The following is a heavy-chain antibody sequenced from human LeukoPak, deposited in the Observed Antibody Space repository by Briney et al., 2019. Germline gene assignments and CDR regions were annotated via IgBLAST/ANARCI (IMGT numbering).Heavy chain of an antibody. J-gene: IGHJ4*02. D-gene: IGHD3-10*01. CDR1: GFTFDDYA. V-gene: IGHV3-9*01. CDR2: ISWNSGSI. Sequence: GGSLRLSCAASGFTFDDYAMHWVRQAPGKGLEWVSGISWNSGSIGYADSVKGRFTISRDNAKNSLYLQMNGLRAEDTALYYCAKGAYGSGSYYIPDFDYWGQGTLVTVSS. CDR3: AKGAYGSGSYYIPDFDY.